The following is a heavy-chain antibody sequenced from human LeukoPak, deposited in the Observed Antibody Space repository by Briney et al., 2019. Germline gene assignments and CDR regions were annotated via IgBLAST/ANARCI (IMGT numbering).Heavy chain of an antibody. D-gene: IGHD4-17*01. CDR3: ARGIREYGDYLAY. J-gene: IGHJ4*02. CDR1: GGSISSYY. V-gene: IGHV4-59*12. CDR2: IYYSGST. Sequence: PSETLSLTCSVSGGSISSYYWSWIRQPPGKGLEWIGSIYYSGSTYYNPSLKSRVTISVDTSKDQFSLKLSSVTAADTAVYYCARGIREYGDYLAYWGQGTLVTVSS.